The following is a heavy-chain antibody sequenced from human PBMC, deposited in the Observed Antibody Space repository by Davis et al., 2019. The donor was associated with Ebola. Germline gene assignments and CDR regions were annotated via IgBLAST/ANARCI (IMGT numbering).Heavy chain of an antibody. Sequence: PGGSLRLSCTVSGGSISSYYWSWIRQPAGRGLEWIGRIYTSGSTNYNPSLKSRVTMSVDTSKNQFSLKLSSVTAADTAVYYCARDWGIAAAGDYWGQGTLVTVSS. CDR3: ARDWGIAAAGDY. D-gene: IGHD6-13*01. V-gene: IGHV4-4*07. CDR1: GGSISSYY. CDR2: IYTSGST. J-gene: IGHJ4*02.